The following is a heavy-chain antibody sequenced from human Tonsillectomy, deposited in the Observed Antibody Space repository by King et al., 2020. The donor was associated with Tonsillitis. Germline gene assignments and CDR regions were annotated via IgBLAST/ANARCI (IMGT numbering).Heavy chain of an antibody. D-gene: IGHD2-2*01. CDR1: GGSISSYY. CDR2: IYYSGST. J-gene: IGHJ5*02. CDR3: ARVRLRYCSSTSWCVNWFDP. V-gene: IGHV4-59*01. Sequence: QLQESGPGLVKPSETLSLTCTVSGGSISSYYWSWIRQPPGKGLEWIGYIYYSGSTNYNPSLKSRVTISVYTSKNQFSLKLSSVTAADTAVYYCARVRLRYCSSTSWCVNWFDPWGQGTLVTVSS.